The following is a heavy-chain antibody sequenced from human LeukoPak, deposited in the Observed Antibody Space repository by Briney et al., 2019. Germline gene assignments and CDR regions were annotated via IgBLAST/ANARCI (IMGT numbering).Heavy chain of an antibody. J-gene: IGHJ5*02. D-gene: IGHD6-25*01. CDR1: GFTFSSYW. V-gene: IGHV3-7*01. CDR2: IKQDGSEK. CDR3: ARGPWRFPSSGSEYWFDR. Sequence: GGSLRLSCAASGFTFSSYWLSWVRQAPGKGLEWVANIKQDGSEKYYVDSVKGRFTISRDNAKNSLYLQMNSLRAEDTAVYYCARGPWRFPSSGSEYWFDRWGQQTLVAHSS.